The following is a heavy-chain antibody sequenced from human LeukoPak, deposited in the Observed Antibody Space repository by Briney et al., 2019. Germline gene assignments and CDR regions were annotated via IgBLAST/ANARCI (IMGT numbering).Heavy chain of an antibody. CDR1: GDSVSSNNAA. Sequence: PSQTLSLTCAISGDSVSSNNAAWSWIRQSPSRGLEWLGRTYYRSNWDNDYAVSVKSRITITPDTSKNQFSLQLNSVTPEDTAVYYCAREKTLVCAFDTWGQGTMVTVSS. CDR2: TYYRSNWDN. J-gene: IGHJ3*02. V-gene: IGHV6-1*01. CDR3: AREKTLVCAFDT. D-gene: IGHD3-16*01.